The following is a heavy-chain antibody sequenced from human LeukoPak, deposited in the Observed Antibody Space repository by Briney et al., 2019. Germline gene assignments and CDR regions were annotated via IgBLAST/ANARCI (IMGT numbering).Heavy chain of an antibody. CDR1: GFTFSSYA. Sequence: PGRSLRLSCAASGFTFSSYAMHWVRQAPGKGLEWVAVISYDGSNKYYADSVKGRFTISRDNSKNTLYLQMNSLRAEDTAVYYCARDAPKTYGSGGSFDYWGQGTLVTVSS. CDR2: ISYDGSNK. CDR3: ARDAPKTYGSGGSFDY. V-gene: IGHV3-30-3*01. J-gene: IGHJ4*02. D-gene: IGHD3-10*01.